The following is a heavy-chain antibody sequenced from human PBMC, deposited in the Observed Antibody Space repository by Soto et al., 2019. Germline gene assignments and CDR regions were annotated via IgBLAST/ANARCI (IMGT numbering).Heavy chain of an antibody. V-gene: IGHV3-30*18. Sequence: GGSLRLSCAASGFTFGSYGMHWVRQAPGKRLEWVAVISYDGSNKYYADSVKGRFTISRDNSKNTLYLQMNSLRAEDTAVYYCAKDSGGIAAAGTFDYWGQGTLVTVSS. D-gene: IGHD6-13*01. CDR2: ISYDGSNK. J-gene: IGHJ4*02. CDR1: GFTFGSYG. CDR3: AKDSGGIAAAGTFDY.